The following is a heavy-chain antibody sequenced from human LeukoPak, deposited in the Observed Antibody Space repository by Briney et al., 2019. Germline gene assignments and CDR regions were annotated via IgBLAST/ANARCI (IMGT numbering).Heavy chain of an antibody. V-gene: IGHV3-7*01. D-gene: IGHD3-22*01. Sequence: GGSLRLSCAASGFTFSSSWMNWVRQAPGKGLEWVADIKQDGSEKYYVDSVKGRFTISRDNAKNSLFLQMNSLRAEDTAVYYCARGDYYDRFFDYWGLGTLVTVSS. J-gene: IGHJ4*02. CDR2: IKQDGSEK. CDR3: ARGDYYDRFFDY. CDR1: GFTFSSSW.